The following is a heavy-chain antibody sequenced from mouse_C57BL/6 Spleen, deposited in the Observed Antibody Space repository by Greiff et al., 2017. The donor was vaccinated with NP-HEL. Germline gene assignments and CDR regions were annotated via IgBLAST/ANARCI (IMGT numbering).Heavy chain of an antibody. D-gene: IGHD4-1*02. Sequence: EVKLVESGEGLVKPGGSLKLSCAASGFTFSSYAMSWVRQTPEKRLEWVAYISSGGDYIYYADTVKGRFTISRDNARNTLYLQMSSLKSEDTAMYYCTRAQLGPAWLAYWGQGTLVTVSA. CDR1: GFTFSSYA. V-gene: IGHV5-9-1*02. J-gene: IGHJ3*01. CDR3: TRAQLGPAWLAY. CDR2: ISSGGDYI.